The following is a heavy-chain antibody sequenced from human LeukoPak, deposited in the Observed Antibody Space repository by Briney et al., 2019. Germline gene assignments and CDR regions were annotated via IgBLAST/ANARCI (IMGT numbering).Heavy chain of an antibody. J-gene: IGHJ4*02. CDR2: IYYSGST. V-gene: IGHV4-59*01. D-gene: IGHD4-17*01. CDR3: ARGTVSGGPYYFDY. CDR1: GGSIISYY. Sequence: PSETLSLTCTVSGGSIISYYWSWIRQPPGKGLEWIGYIYYSGSTNYNPSLKSRVTISVDTSKNQFSLKLSSVTAADPAVYYCARGTVSGGPYYFDYWGQGTLVTVSS.